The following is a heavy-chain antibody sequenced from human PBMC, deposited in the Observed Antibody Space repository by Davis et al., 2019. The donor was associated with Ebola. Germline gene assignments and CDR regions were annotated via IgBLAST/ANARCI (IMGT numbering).Heavy chain of an antibody. J-gene: IGHJ6*02. CDR3: TKGAFVYYYNGMDV. V-gene: IGHV3-43*02. D-gene: IGHD3-3*02. CDR2: ISGDGGST. Sequence: GESLKISCAASGFTFSGYAMNWVRQAPGKGLEWVSLISGDGGSTYYADSVKGRFTISRDNSKNSLYLQMNSLRTEDTALYYCTKGAFVYYYNGMDVWGQGTTVTVSS. CDR1: GFTFSGYA.